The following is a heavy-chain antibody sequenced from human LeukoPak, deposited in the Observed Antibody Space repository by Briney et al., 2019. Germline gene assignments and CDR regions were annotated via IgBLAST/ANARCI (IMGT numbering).Heavy chain of an antibody. Sequence: GGSLRLSCAASGFTFNHYWMTWVRQAPGKGLEWVANIKEDGSEKYYVDSVRGRFTISRDNAKKSLYLEMNSLRAEDTAVYYCARDEEITLGTDASGQGSLVTVSS. CDR1: GFTFNHYW. V-gene: IGHV3-7*01. CDR3: ARDEEITLGTDA. CDR2: IKEDGSEK. J-gene: IGHJ5*02. D-gene: IGHD3-16*01.